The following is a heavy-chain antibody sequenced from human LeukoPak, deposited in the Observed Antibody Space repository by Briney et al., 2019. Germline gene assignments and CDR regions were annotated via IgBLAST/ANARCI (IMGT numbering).Heavy chain of an antibody. D-gene: IGHD6-6*01. CDR3: AKGAARLSDYFDY. Sequence: GGSLRLSCAASGFTFDDYAMHWVRQAPGKGLEWVSGISWNSGSIGYADSVKGRFTISRDNAKNSLYLQMNSLRAEDTALYYCAKGAARLSDYFDYWGQGTLVTVSS. CDR2: ISWNSGSI. CDR1: GFTFDDYA. V-gene: IGHV3-9*01. J-gene: IGHJ4*02.